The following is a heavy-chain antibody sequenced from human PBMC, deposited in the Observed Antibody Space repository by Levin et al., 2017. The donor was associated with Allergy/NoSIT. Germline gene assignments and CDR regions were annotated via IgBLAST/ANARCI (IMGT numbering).Heavy chain of an antibody. D-gene: IGHD3-10*01. CDR3: ARCLYYYGSGSIDY. V-gene: IGHV1-2*02. J-gene: IGHJ4*02. CDR1: GYTFTGYY. Sequence: ASVKVSCKASGYTFTGYYMHWVRQAPGQGLEWMGWINPNSGGTNTAQQFQGRVTMTRDTSISTAYMELSRLRFDDTAVYYCARCLYYYGSGSIDYWGQGTLVTVSS. CDR2: INPNSGGT.